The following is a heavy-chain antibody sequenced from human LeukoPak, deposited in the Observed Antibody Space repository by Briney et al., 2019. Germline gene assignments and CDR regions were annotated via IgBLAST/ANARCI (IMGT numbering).Heavy chain of an antibody. Sequence: GGSLRLSCAASGFTFSSYSMNWVRQAPGKGLEWVSYISSSSSSTIHYADSVKGRFTISRDNAKNSLYLQMNSLRAEDTAVYYCARFRSITAAGSFDYWGQGTLVTVSS. CDR3: ARFRSITAAGSFDY. V-gene: IGHV3-48*01. CDR1: GFTFSSYS. CDR2: ISSSSSSTI. D-gene: IGHD6-13*01. J-gene: IGHJ4*02.